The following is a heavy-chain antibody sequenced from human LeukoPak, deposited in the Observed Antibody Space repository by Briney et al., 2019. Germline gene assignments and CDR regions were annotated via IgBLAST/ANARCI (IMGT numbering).Heavy chain of an antibody. CDR2: IYYSGSS. CDR1: GGSISSGDHY. V-gene: IGHV4-31*03. Sequence: SETLSLTCTVSGGSISSGDHYWDWIRQHPGKGLEWIGSIYYSGSSYYNPSLKSRLTISVDTSKNHFSLKLSSVTAADTAVYYCARNAVIWGQGTMVTVSS. CDR3: ARNAVI. J-gene: IGHJ3*02.